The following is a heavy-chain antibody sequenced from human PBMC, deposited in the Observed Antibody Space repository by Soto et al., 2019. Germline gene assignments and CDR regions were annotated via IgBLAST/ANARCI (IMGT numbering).Heavy chain of an antibody. CDR3: ARGRAYDFWSGYFPAMNYYYYYGMDV. CDR1: GGSISSGDYY. CDR2: IYYSGST. Sequence: NPSETLSLTCTVSGGSISSGDYYWSWIRQPPGKGLEWIGYIYYSGSTYYNPSLKSRVTISVDTSKNQFSLKLSSVTAADTAVYYCARGRAYDFWSGYFPAMNYYYYYGMDVWGQGTTVTVSS. J-gene: IGHJ6*02. V-gene: IGHV4-30-4*01. D-gene: IGHD3-3*01.